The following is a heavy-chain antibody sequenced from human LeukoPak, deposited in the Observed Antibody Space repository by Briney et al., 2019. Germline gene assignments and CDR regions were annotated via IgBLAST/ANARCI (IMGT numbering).Heavy chain of an antibody. CDR1: GFTFSSYA. Sequence: GGSLRLSCAASGFTFSSYAMHWVRQAPGKGLEWVAVISYDGSNKYYADSVKGRFTISRDNSKNTLYLQMNSLRAEDTAVYYCARVGIRARWFDPWGQGTLVTVSS. D-gene: IGHD6-6*01. V-gene: IGHV3-30-3*01. CDR2: ISYDGSNK. J-gene: IGHJ5*02. CDR3: ARVGIRARWFDP.